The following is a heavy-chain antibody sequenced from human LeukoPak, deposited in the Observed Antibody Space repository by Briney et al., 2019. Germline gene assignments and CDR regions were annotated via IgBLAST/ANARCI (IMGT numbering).Heavy chain of an antibody. J-gene: IGHJ5*02. CDR3: ARDSRYGSGRHNWFDP. CDR1: GGSISSGSYY. D-gene: IGHD3-10*01. V-gene: IGHV4-61*02. Sequence: PSETLSLTCTVSGGSISSGSYYWSWIRQPAGKGLEWTGRIYTSGSTNYNPSLKSRVTISVDTSKNQFSLKLSSVTAADTAVYYCARDSRYGSGRHNWFDPWGQGTLVTVSS. CDR2: IYTSGST.